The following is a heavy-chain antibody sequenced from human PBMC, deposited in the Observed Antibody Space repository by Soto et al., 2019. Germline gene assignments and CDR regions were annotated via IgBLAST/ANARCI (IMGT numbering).Heavy chain of an antibody. CDR1: GFTFSSYS. Sequence: EVQLVESGGGLVQPGGSLRLSCAASGFTFSSYSMNWVRQAPGKGLEWVSYISSSSSTIYYADSVKGRFTSSRDNAKNSLYLQLNSLRAEDTAVYYCATTGGPDLAYWGQGTLVTVSS. V-gene: IGHV3-48*01. CDR3: ATTGGPDLAY. J-gene: IGHJ4*02. CDR2: ISSSSSTI. D-gene: IGHD2-8*02.